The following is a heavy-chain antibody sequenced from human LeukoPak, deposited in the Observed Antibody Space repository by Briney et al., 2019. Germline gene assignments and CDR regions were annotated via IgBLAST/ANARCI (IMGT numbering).Heavy chain of an antibody. CDR3: ARDGYSGYDPKFWPQDHYYGMDV. J-gene: IGHJ6*02. Sequence: SETLSLTCTVSGGSISSSSYYWGWIRQPPGKGLEWIGSIYYSGSTYYNPSLKSRVTISVDTSKNQFSLKLSSVTAADTAVCYCARDGYSGYDPKFWPQDHYYGMDVWGQGTTVTVSS. CDR1: GGSISSSSYY. D-gene: IGHD5-12*01. V-gene: IGHV4-39*01. CDR2: IYYSGST.